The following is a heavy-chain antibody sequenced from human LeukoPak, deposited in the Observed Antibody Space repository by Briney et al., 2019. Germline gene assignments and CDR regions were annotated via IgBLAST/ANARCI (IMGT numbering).Heavy chain of an antibody. CDR3: AKDLTSSSPQ. J-gene: IGHJ4*02. Sequence: PGRSLRLSCAASGFTFSSYGMHWVRQAPGKGLEWVAVLSYDGSNKYYADSVKGRFTISRDNSKNTLYLQMNSLRAEDTAVYYCAKDLTSSSPQWGQGTLVTVSS. CDR2: LSYDGSNK. CDR1: GFTFSSYG. V-gene: IGHV3-30*18. D-gene: IGHD6-6*01.